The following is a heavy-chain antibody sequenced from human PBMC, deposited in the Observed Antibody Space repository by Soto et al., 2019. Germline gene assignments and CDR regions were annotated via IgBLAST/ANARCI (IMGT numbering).Heavy chain of an antibody. CDR1: GFTFSSYA. Sequence: QVQLVESGGGVVQPGRSLRLSCAASGFTFSSYAMHWVRQAPGKGLEWVAVISYDGSNKYYADSVKGRFTISRDNSKNTLYLQMNSLRAEDTAVYFCARHDNYYDSSVYDFDYWGQGTLVTVSS. V-gene: IGHV3-30-3*01. J-gene: IGHJ4*02. CDR3: ARHDNYYDSSVYDFDY. D-gene: IGHD3-22*01. CDR2: ISYDGSNK.